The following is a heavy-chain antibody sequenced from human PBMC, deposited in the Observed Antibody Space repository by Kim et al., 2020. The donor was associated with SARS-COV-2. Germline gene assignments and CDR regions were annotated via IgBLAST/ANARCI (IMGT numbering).Heavy chain of an antibody. J-gene: IGHJ4*02. V-gene: IGHV3-53*01. CDR2: IYSGGST. CDR3: ARDRSSGWIDY. CDR1: GFTVSSNY. Sequence: GSLRLSCAASGFTVSSNYMSWVRQAPGKGLEWVSVIYSGGSTYYADSVKGRFTISRDNSKNTLYLQMNSLRAEDTAVYYCARDRSSGWIDYWGQGTLVTVSS. D-gene: IGHD6-19*01.